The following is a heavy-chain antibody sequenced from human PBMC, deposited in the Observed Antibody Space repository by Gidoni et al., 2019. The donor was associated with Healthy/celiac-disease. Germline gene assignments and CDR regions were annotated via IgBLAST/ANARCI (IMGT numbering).Heavy chain of an antibody. CDR2: INHSGST. V-gene: IGHV4-34*01. CDR3: ARGHIVVVTAIRRAYYFDY. J-gene: IGHJ4*02. Sequence: QVQLQQWGAGLLKPSETLSLTCAVYGGSFSGYYWSWIRQPPGKGLEWIGEINHSGSTNYNPSLKSRVTISVDTSKNQFSLKLSSVTAADTAVYYCARGHIVVVTAIRRAYYFDYWGQGTLVTVSS. D-gene: IGHD2-21*02. CDR1: GGSFSGYY.